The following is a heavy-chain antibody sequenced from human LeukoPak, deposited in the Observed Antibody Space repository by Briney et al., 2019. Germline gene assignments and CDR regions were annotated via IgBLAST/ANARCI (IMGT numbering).Heavy chain of an antibody. CDR1: GFTFSSYG. J-gene: IGHJ5*02. CDR3: ARGLSGGVTENWFDP. CDR2: IRHDGSNK. V-gene: IGHV3-30*02. Sequence: GGSLRLSCAASGFTFSSYGMHWVRQAPGKGLEWVAFIRHDGSNKYYADSVKGRFTISRDNSKNTLYLQMNSLRAGDTAVYYCARGLSGGVTENWFDPWGQGTLVTVSS. D-gene: IGHD3-16*01.